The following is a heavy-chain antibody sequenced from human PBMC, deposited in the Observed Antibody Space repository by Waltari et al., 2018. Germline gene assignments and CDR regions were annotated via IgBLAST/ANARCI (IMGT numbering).Heavy chain of an antibody. V-gene: IGHV3-23*01. D-gene: IGHD1-26*01. Sequence: EVQLLESGGGLVQPGGSLRLSCAASGFPFSSHIMTWVRQAPGKGLEWVSSISGSGGSTYYADSVRGRFTISRDNSKDTLYLQMNSLRAEDTAVYYCAKDRYSGGYYLIAGDYWGQGTLVTVSS. CDR2: ISGSGGST. CDR1: GFPFSSHI. J-gene: IGHJ4*02. CDR3: AKDRYSGGYYLIAGDY.